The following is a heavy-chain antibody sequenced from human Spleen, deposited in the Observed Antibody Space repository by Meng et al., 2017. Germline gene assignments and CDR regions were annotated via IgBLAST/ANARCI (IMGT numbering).Heavy chain of an antibody. CDR1: GYTFTGYY. Sequence: ASVKVSCKASGYTFTGYYMHWVREAPGPGLEWIGWINPNSGNTGYAQKFQGRVTITSNTSISTAYMELSSLRSEDTAVYYCAKPHLYSSSWYSIHNLNTWFDPWGQGTLVTVSS. V-gene: IGHV1-8*03. CDR3: AKPHLYSSSWYSIHNLNTWFDP. CDR2: INPNSGNT. D-gene: IGHD6-13*01. J-gene: IGHJ5*02.